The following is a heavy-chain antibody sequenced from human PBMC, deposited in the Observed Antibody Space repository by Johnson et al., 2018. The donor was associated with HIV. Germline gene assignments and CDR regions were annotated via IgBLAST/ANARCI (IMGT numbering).Heavy chain of an antibody. V-gene: IGHV3-30*03. J-gene: IGHJ3*02. CDR1: GFTFSNYG. Sequence: VQLLESGGGVVQPGRSVRLSCTASGFTFSNYGMHWVRQAPGKGLEWVAVISYDGSNRYYADSVRGRSTLSRDNSRNTLYLQMNSLRAEDTGVYYCAREEDVYSSVWYGSAFDIWGHGTLITVSS. CDR2: ISYDGSNR. D-gene: IGHD6-19*01. CDR3: AREEDVYSSVWYGSAFDI.